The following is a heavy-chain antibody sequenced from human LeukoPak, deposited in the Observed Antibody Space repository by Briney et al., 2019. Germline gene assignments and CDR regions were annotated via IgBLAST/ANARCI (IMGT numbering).Heavy chain of an antibody. J-gene: IGHJ3*01. Sequence: ASVKVTCKASRYTFAENYIHWVRQAPGQGPEWMGWINPKSGATDSAQKFQGRLTMTRDTSIATASMNLSALRLDDTGIYYCARAGVESTGHYDSFHFWGQGTMITVSS. CDR2: INPKSGAT. CDR3: ARAGVESTGHYDSFHF. D-gene: IGHD2-8*02. V-gene: IGHV1-2*02. CDR1: RYTFAENY.